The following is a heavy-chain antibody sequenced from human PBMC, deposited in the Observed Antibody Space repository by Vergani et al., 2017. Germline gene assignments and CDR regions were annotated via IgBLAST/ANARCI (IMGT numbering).Heavy chain of an antibody. CDR1: GFTFIMHA. CDR2: LSASDRRT. J-gene: IGHJ3*01. D-gene: IGHD3-3*01. V-gene: IGHV3-23*01. Sequence: EVHLLESGGGLVQSGGSLRLSCAASGFTFIMHAMSWVRQAPGKGLEWVSTLSASDRRTHYADSVKGRFTISRDKSKNTWYLQMNSLSAEDTAVYYCAKNFHSRTWTNFLGAFDVWGQGTLVTVSS. CDR3: AKNFHSRTWTNFLGAFDV.